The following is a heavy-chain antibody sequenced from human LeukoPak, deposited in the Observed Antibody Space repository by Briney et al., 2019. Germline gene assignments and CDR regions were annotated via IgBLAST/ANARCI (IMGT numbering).Heavy chain of an antibody. D-gene: IGHD3-3*01. CDR1: GFTFSSYA. CDR3: AKDGVYDFWSGYYLDY. V-gene: IGHV3-23*01. CDR2: ISGSGGST. J-gene: IGHJ4*02. Sequence: GGSLRLSCAASGFTFSSYAMSWVRQAPGKGLEWVSAISGSGGSTHYADSVKGRFTISRDNSKNTLYLQMNSLRAEDTAVYYCAKDGVYDFWSGYYLDYWGQGTLVTVSS.